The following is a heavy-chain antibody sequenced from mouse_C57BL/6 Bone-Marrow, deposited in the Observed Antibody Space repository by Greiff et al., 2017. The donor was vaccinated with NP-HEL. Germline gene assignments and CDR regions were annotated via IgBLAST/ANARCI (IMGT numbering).Heavy chain of an antibody. CDR1: GFSLTSYG. V-gene: IGHV2-5*01. J-gene: IGHJ1*03. CDR3: AIGSIYWYFDV. Sequence: QVQLKESGPGLVQPSQSLSITCTVSGFSLTSYGVHWVRQSPGKGLEWLGVIWSGGSTDYNAAFMSRMSITKDNSKSQVFFKMNSLPADDSAIYYCAIGSIYWYFDVWGTGTTVTVSS. D-gene: IGHD1-1*01. CDR2: IWSGGST.